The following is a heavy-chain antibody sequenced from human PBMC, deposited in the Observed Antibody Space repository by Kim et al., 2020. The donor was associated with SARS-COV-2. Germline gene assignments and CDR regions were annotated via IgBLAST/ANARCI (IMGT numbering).Heavy chain of an antibody. CDR3: ARLPNVGGYPDY. J-gene: IGHJ4*02. Sequence: SYNPSPKSRLTLSVATSKNHFSLKLNSVTVADTAVYYCARLPNVGGYPDYWGQGTLVTVSS. D-gene: IGHD3-22*01. V-gene: IGHV4-39*01.